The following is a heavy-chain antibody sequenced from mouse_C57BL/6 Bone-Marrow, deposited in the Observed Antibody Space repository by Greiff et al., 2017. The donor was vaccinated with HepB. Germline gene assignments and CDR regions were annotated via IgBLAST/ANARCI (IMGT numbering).Heavy chain of an antibody. D-gene: IGHD2-4*01. V-gene: IGHV1-54*01. CDR3: AREGRDDYDLAY. CDR1: GYAFTNYL. J-gene: IGHJ3*01. CDR2: INPGSGGT. Sequence: LVESGAELVRPGTSVKVSCKASGYAFTNYLIEWVKQRPGQGLEWIGVINPGSGGTNYNEKFKGKATLTADKSSSTAYMQLSSLTSEDSAVYFCAREGRDDYDLAYWGQGTLVTVSA.